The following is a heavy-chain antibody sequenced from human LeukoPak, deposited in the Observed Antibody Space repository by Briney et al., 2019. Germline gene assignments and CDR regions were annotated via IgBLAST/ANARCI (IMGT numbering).Heavy chain of an antibody. Sequence: GGSLRLSCAASGFTFSSYWMSWVRQAPGKGLEWVANIKKDGSEKYYVDSVKGRFTISRDNAKNSLYLQMNSLRAEDTAVYYCARDNGYDSNYYYYYMDVWGKGTTVTVSS. CDR1: GFTFSSYW. D-gene: IGHD1-20*01. CDR2: IKKDGSEK. V-gene: IGHV3-7*01. CDR3: ARDNGYDSNYYYYYMDV. J-gene: IGHJ6*03.